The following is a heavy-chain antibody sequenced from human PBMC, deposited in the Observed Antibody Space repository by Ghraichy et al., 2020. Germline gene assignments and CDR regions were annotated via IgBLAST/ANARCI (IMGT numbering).Heavy chain of an antibody. CDR1: GFSVSSYY. V-gene: IGHV3-53*01. CDR2: IYSDGST. D-gene: IGHD6-13*01. CDR3: ARTPSDGSSYDY. J-gene: IGHJ4*02. Sequence: GGSLRLSCAASGFSVSSYYMTWVRQAPGRGLEWVSVIYSDGSTYYADSVKGRFTISRDNSKNTLYLQMNSLRVEDTAVYYCARTPSDGSSYDYWGQGTLVTVSS.